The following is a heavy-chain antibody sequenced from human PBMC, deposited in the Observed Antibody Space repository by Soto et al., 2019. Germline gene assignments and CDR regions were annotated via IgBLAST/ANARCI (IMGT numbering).Heavy chain of an antibody. J-gene: IGHJ6*02. CDR3: ARGGLQHALDV. Sequence: GGSLRLSCAASGFTFSAYYMNWVRQAPGKGLEWVSYIGYSSDTIHYADSVKGRFTVSRDNAENTLYLQMNSLRAEDTAVYYCARGGLQHALDVWGQGSTVTVSS. CDR1: GFTFSAYY. D-gene: IGHD6-13*01. V-gene: IGHV3-48*04. CDR2: IGYSSDTI.